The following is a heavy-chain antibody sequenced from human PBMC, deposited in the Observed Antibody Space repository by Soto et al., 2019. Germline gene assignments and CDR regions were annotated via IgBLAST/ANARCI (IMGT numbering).Heavy chain of an antibody. Sequence: EVQLLESGGGLVQPGGSLRLSCAASGFTFSNYAVTWFRQAPGKGLEWVSTISGSGGSTYYADSVKGRFTISRDNSKNTLYLQMNSLRAEDTAVYCCVKDQGSSWYEIDYWGQGTLVTVSS. CDR2: ISGSGGST. J-gene: IGHJ4*02. D-gene: IGHD6-13*01. V-gene: IGHV3-23*01. CDR3: VKDQGSSWYEIDY. CDR1: GFTFSNYA.